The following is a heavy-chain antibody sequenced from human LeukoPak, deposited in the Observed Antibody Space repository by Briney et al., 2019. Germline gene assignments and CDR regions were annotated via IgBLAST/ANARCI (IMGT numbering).Heavy chain of an antibody. CDR3: ARRAGAYSHPYDY. J-gene: IGHJ4*02. CDR1: GFTVSSNS. CDR2: IFSST. Sequence: GGSLRLSCTVSGFTVSSNSMSWVRQAPGKGLEWVSFIFSSTHYSDSVKGRFTISRDNSRNTLYLQRNSLRAEDTAVYYCARRAGAYSHPYDYWGQGTLVTVSS. D-gene: IGHD4/OR15-4a*01. V-gene: IGHV3-53*01.